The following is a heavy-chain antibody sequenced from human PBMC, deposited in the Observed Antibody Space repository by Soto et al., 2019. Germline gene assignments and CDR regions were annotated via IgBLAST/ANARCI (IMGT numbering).Heavy chain of an antibody. CDR2: ISSSSSYI. V-gene: IGHV3-21*01. D-gene: IGHD4-17*01. CDR3: ARDYGYGGNSGYFDY. CDR1: GFTFSSYS. Sequence: TGGSLRLSCAASGFTFSSYSMNWVRQAPGKGLEWVSSISSSSSYIYYADSVKGRFTISRDNAKNSLYLQMNSLRAEDTAVYYCARDYGYGGNSGYFDYWGQGTLVTVSS. J-gene: IGHJ4*02.